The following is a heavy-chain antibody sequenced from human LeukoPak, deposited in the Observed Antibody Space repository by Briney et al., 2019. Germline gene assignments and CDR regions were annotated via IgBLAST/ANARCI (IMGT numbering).Heavy chain of an antibody. CDR2: ISSSSSTI. V-gene: IGHV3-11*04. J-gene: IGHJ4*02. CDR1: GFTFSDYY. Sequence: GGSLRLSCAASGFTFSDYYMSWIRQAPGKGLEWVSYISSSSSTIYYADSVKGRFTISRDNAKNSLYLQMNSLRAEDTAVYYCARDPRRSQFDYWGQGTLVTVSS. CDR3: ARDPRRSQFDY.